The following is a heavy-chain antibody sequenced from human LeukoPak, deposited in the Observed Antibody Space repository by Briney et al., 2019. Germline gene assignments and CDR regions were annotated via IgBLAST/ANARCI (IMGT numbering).Heavy chain of an antibody. CDR3: AKLGSYDFWSGYPDAFDI. CDR2: ISYDGSNK. Sequence: GEPLKISCKGSGYSFTSYWIGWVRQAPGKGLEWVAVISYDGSNKYYADSVKGRFTISRDNSKNTLYLQMNSLRAEDTAVYYCAKLGSYDFWSGYPDAFDIWGQGTMVTVSS. J-gene: IGHJ3*02. D-gene: IGHD3-3*01. V-gene: IGHV3-30*18. CDR1: GYSFTSYW.